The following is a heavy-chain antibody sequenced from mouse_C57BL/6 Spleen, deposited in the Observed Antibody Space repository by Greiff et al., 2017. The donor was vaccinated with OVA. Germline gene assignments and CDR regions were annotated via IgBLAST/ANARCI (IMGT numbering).Heavy chain of an antibody. J-gene: IGHJ2*01. Sequence: QVQLQQPGAELVKPGASVKMSCKASGYTFTSYWITWVKQRPGQGLEWIGDIYPGSGSTNYNEKFKSKATLTVDTSSSTAYMQLSSLTSEDSAVYYCARRDPYYSNYDYWGQGTTLTVSS. V-gene: IGHV1-55*01. D-gene: IGHD2-5*01. CDR2: IYPGSGST. CDR3: ARRDPYYSNYDY. CDR1: GYTFTSYW.